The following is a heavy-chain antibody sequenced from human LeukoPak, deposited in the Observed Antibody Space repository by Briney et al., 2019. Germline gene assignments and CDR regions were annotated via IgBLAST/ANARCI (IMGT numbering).Heavy chain of an antibody. J-gene: IGHJ4*02. CDR3: AKGEYGSGWPD. D-gene: IGHD6-19*01. Sequence: GGSLRLSCAASGFTFSNYAMNWVRHAPGKGLEWVSGISNSGSSKDYADSVKGRFTISRDNSKNTLFLQMNSLRAEDTAIYYCAKGEYGSGWPDWGQGTLVTVSS. V-gene: IGHV3-23*01. CDR2: ISNSGSSK. CDR1: GFTFSNYA.